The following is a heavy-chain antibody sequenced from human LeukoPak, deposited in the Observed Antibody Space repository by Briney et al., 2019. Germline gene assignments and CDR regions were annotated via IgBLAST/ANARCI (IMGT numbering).Heavy chain of an antibody. Sequence: PSETLSLTCTVSGGSISSGGHYWGWIRQQPGKGLEWIGYIYYRGTTYYNPSLKSRVSISLDTSKNQVSLKLTSVTAADTAVYYCARGADYGGNSVPFGYWGQGTLVTVSS. V-gene: IGHV4-31*03. CDR3: ARGADYGGNSVPFGY. CDR2: IYYRGTT. CDR1: GGSISSGGHY. D-gene: IGHD4-23*01. J-gene: IGHJ4*02.